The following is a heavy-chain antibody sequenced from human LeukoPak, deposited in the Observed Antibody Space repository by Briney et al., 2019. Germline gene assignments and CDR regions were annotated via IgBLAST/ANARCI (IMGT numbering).Heavy chain of an antibody. D-gene: IGHD4-23*01. CDR3: ARGPSHGGQHDY. J-gene: IGHJ4*02. Sequence: SQTLSLTCAISGDSVSTNSAAWNWIRQSPSRGLEWLGRTYYRSKWYNDYAVSVKSRITINADTSKNQFSLHLNSVTPEDTAVYCCARGPSHGGQHDYWGQGTLVTVSS. CDR2: TYYRSKWYN. CDR1: GDSVSTNSAA. V-gene: IGHV6-1*01.